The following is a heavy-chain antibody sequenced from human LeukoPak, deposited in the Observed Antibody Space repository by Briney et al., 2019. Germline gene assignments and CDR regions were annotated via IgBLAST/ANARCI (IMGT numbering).Heavy chain of an antibody. V-gene: IGHV3-23*01. CDR3: ASGLYGGVFDN. CDR2: ISTDSGST. J-gene: IGHJ4*02. CDR1: GLTFSNYA. D-gene: IGHD3-16*01. Sequence: GGSLRLSCVMSGLTFSNYAMNWVRQPPGKGLEWISDISTDSGSTYHIESVRGRFTISRDNSRSTLYLQMNSLRADDTGVYYCASGLYGGVFDNWGQGTLVTVSS.